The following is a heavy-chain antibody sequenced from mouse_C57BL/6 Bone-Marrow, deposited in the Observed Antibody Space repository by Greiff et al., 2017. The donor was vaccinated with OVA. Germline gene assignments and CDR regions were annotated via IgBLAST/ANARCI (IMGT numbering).Heavy chain of an antibody. CDR3: ARPYYGSSFAY. Sequence: QVQLQQPGAELVKPGASVKLSCKASGYTFTSYWMHWVKQRPGRGLEWIGRIDPNSGGTKYNEKFKSKATLTVDKPSSTAYMQLSSLTSEDAAVYYCARPYYGSSFAYWGQGTLVTVSA. CDR2: IDPNSGGT. CDR1: GYTFTSYW. V-gene: IGHV1-72*01. D-gene: IGHD1-1*01. J-gene: IGHJ3*01.